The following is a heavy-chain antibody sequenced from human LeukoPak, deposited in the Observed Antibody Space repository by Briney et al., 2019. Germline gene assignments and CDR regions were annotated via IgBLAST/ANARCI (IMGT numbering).Heavy chain of an antibody. CDR2: IYHSGST. CDR3: ARVGYDILTGYSPGDYYYYMDV. J-gene: IGHJ6*03. CDR1: GYSISSGYY. V-gene: IGHV4-38-2*02. Sequence: SETLSLTCIVSGYSISSGYYWGWIRQPPGKGLEWIGSIYHSGSTNYNPSLKGRVTISVDTSKNQFSLKLSSVTAADTAVYYCARVGYDILTGYSPGDYYYYMDVWGKGTTVTISS. D-gene: IGHD3-9*01.